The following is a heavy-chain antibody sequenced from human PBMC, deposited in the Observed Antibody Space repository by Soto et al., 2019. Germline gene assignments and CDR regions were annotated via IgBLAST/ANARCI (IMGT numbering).Heavy chain of an antibody. Sequence: AGSLRLSCAASGCTCSNCAVTWVRQAPGKGLEWVSTISGSGGSTYYADSVKGRFTISRDNSKNTLYLQMNSLRAEDTAVYYCAKDQGSSWYEIDYWGQGT. CDR1: GCTCSNCA. CDR2: ISGSGGST. J-gene: IGHJ4*02. CDR3: AKDQGSSWYEIDY. V-gene: IGHV3-23*01. D-gene: IGHD6-13*01.